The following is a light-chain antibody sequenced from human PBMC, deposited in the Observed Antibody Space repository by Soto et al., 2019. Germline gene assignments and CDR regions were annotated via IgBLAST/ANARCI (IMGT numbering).Light chain of an antibody. CDR1: QSVSSNY. J-gene: IGKJ1*01. CDR3: QQYGSSPWT. Sequence: EIVLTQSPGTLSLSPGERATLSCRGSQSVSSNYLAWYQQSPGQAPRLLIYGASSRATGIPDRFSGGGSGTDFTLTISRLEPEDFAVYYCQQYGSSPWTFGQGTKVDI. CDR2: GAS. V-gene: IGKV3-20*01.